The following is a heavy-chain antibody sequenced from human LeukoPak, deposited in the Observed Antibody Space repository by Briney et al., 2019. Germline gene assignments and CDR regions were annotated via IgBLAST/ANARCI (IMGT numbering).Heavy chain of an antibody. CDR1: GYTFTSYG. J-gene: IGHJ4*02. V-gene: IGHV1-18*01. Sequence: GASVKVSCKASGYTFTSYGISWVRQAPGQGLEWMGWISAYNGNTNYAQKLQGRVTMTTDTSTSTAYMELRSLRSDDTAVYYCARCRGSNWNYEGFYYFDYWGQGTLVTVSS. CDR2: ISAYNGNT. D-gene: IGHD1-7*01. CDR3: ARCRGSNWNYEGFYYFDY.